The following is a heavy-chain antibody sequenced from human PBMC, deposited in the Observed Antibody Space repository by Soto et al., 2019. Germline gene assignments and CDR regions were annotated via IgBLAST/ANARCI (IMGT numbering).Heavy chain of an antibody. CDR1: GASIGSGNW. CDR3: ARHEGWTGPDQ. J-gene: IGHJ5*02. V-gene: IGHV4-4*02. D-gene: IGHD2-8*02. Sequence: PSETLSLTCAVSGASIGSGNWWSWVRQPPGKGLEWIAEIFHDGNTNYNPSLKSRVTISVDKSQNQFSLNVNSVTAADTAVYYCARHEGWTGPDQWGQGTLVTVSS. CDR2: IFHDGNT.